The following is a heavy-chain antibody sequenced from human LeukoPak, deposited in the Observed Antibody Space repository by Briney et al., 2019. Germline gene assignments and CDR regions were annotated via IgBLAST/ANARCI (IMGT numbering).Heavy chain of an antibody. CDR1: GDSIRTTSYY. Sequence: PSETLSLTCSVSGDSIRTTSYYWDWIRQAPGKGLEWIGTVFYTGTTYYSPSLESRITISVDTSKNQFSLKLSSVTAADTAVYYCARQVLLSFDKWGQGAPVTVSS. CDR2: VFYTGTT. D-gene: IGHD3-10*01. CDR3: ARQVLLSFDK. V-gene: IGHV4-39*01. J-gene: IGHJ4*02.